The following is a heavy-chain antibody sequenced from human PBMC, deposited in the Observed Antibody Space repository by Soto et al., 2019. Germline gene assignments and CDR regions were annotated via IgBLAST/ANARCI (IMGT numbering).Heavy chain of an antibody. Sequence: EVQLVESGGGLVKPGGSLRLSCAAFGFTFSSYTMNWVRQAPGKGLEWVSSISSSSSYIYYADSVKGRFTISRDNAKTSLYLQMNSLRAEDTAVYSCARDRGGDLKALDIGGQGTMVTVSS. D-gene: IGHD3-16*01. J-gene: IGHJ3*02. V-gene: IGHV3-21*01. CDR2: ISSSSSYI. CDR1: GFTFSSYT. CDR3: ARDRGGDLKALDI.